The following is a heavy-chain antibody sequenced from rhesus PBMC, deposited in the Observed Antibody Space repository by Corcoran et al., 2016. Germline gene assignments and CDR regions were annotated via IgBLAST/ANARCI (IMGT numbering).Heavy chain of an antibody. CDR3: VRELNHDSTYYYFDF. D-gene: IGHD4-29*01. Sequence: QVQLQESGPGLVKPSETLSLTCAVAGYSISSGYFWGWGRQPPGPGLEFFGYFTGSSGRAYYNPSLKSRVAISKDTSKNQFSLKLTSVTAADTAVYYCVRELNHDSTYYYFDFWGQGVLVTVSS. CDR1: GYSISSGYF. J-gene: IGHJ4*01. V-gene: IGHV4-99*02. CDR2: FTGSSGRA.